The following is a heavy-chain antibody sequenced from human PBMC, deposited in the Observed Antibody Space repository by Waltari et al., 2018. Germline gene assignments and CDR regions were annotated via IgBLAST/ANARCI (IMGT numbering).Heavy chain of an antibody. CDR1: GFGFTAAW. D-gene: IGHD7-27*01. V-gene: IGHV3-15*01. Sequence: EVQMVESGGGSVKPGDSLRLSCVASGFGFTAAWLTWVRQAPGKGFEWVGRIKSQNDGGTTDFAVSVRGRFSISRDDSQNMVFLQMNSLRVEDTALYYCTTLDAPWGGWGHGTLVTVSS. J-gene: IGHJ4*01. CDR3: TTLDAPWGG. CDR2: IKSQNDGGTT.